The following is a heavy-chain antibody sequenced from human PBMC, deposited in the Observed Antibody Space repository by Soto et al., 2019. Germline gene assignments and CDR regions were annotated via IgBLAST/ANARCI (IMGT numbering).Heavy chain of an antibody. V-gene: IGHV1-3*01. CDR3: ARGKGMEENYYYHGMDV. D-gene: IGHD1-1*01. Sequence: QVQVLQSGAEVKKPGASVKVSCKASGYSFTTYAMHWVRQAPGQRLEWMAWINGGNGNTKYSQKFQERVTITRDTSASIAYMELSSLRSEDTAVYYCARGKGMEENYYYHGMDVWGQGTTVTVSS. CDR2: INGGNGNT. CDR1: GYSFTTYA. J-gene: IGHJ6*02.